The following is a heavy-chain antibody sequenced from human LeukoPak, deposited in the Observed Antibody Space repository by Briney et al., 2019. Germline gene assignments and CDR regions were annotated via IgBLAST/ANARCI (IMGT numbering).Heavy chain of an antibody. CDR1: GGSISSYY. J-gene: IGHJ4*02. Sequence: SETLSLTCTVSGGSISSYYWTWIRQPPGKGLEWIGSIYYSGSTYYNPSLKSRVTISVDTSKNQFSLKLSSVTAADTAVYYCARRAVLLWFEAYYFDYWGQGTLVTVSS. D-gene: IGHD3-10*01. V-gene: IGHV4-59*05. CDR3: ARRAVLLWFEAYYFDY. CDR2: IYYSGST.